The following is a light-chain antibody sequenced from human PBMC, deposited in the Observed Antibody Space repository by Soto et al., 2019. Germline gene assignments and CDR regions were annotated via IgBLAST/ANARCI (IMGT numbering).Light chain of an antibody. CDR2: GAS. V-gene: IGKV3D-20*02. J-gene: IGKJ1*01. Sequence: EIVLTQSPGTLSLSPGERATLSCRASQSVSSSYLAWYQQKPGQPPSLLIYGASSRATGIPDRFSGSGSGIDFTLTISRLEPEDFAVYYCQQRSNSWTFGQGTKVDIK. CDR3: QQRSNSWT. CDR1: QSVSSSY.